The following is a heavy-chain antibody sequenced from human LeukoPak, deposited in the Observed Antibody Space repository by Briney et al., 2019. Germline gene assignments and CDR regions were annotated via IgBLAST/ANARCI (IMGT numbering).Heavy chain of an antibody. CDR1: GGSISSSNW. V-gene: IGHV4-4*02. CDR3: ARDSSMLRGPLVIYYFDF. J-gene: IGHJ4*02. D-gene: IGHD3-10*01. Sequence: SETLSLTCAVSGGSISSSNWWSWIRQPPGKGLEWIGEIYHSGSTNYNPPLKSRVTISVDKSKTQFSLKLSSVTAADTAVYYCARDSSMLRGPLVIYYFDFWGQGTLVTVSS. CDR2: IYHSGST.